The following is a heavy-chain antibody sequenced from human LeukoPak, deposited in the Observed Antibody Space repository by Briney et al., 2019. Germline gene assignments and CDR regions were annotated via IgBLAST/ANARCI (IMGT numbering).Heavy chain of an antibody. CDR3: ARDSRGCSYGYLGFTFDY. J-gene: IGHJ4*02. CDR1: GFTFSSYW. D-gene: IGHD5-18*01. CDR2: IKQDGSEK. Sequence: GGSLRLSCAASGFTFSSYWMSWVRQAPGKGLEWVANIKQDGSEKYYVDSVKGRFTISRDNAKNSLYLQMNSLRAEDTAVYYCARDSRGCSYGYLGFTFDYWGQGTLVTVSS. V-gene: IGHV3-7*01.